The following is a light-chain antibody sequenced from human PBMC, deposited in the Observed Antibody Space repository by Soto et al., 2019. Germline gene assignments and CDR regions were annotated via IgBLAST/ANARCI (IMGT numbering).Light chain of an antibody. CDR3: ALSLPRGVGE. J-gene: IGLJ3*02. CDR2: STN. Sequence: QAVVTQEPSFSVSPGGTITLTCGLTSGSVSTSSYPRWYQQTPGQAPRTLIYSTNTRSSGVPDRFSGSILGNKAALTITGAQADDESDYYCALSLPRGVGEFGGGTKVTVL. CDR1: SGSVSTSSY. V-gene: IGLV8-61*01.